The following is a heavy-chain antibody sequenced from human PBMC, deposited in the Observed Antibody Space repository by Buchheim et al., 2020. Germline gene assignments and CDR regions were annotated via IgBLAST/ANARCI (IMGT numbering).Heavy chain of an antibody. J-gene: IGHJ1*01. D-gene: IGHD4/OR15-4a*01. CDR3: AGAANADFQH. CDR1: GFTFSSYA. V-gene: IGHV3-30-3*01. Sequence: QVQLVESGGGVVQPGRSLRLSCAASGFTFSSYAMHWVRQAPGKGLEWVAVISYDGSNKYYADSVKGRFTISRDNSKNTLYLQMNSLRAEDTAVYYCAGAANADFQHWGQGTL. CDR2: ISYDGSNK.